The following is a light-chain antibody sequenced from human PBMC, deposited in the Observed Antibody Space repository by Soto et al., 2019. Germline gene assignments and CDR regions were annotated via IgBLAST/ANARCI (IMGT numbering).Light chain of an antibody. CDR3: QQYGNSPPRT. J-gene: IGKJ3*01. CDR1: QSVSSSY. V-gene: IGKV3-20*01. CDR2: GAS. Sequence: EIVLTQSPGTLSLSPGERATLSCRASQSVSSSYLAWYQQKPGQAPRLLIYGASSRATGIPDRFSGSGSGTDFPLTISRLEPEDFAVYYCQQYGNSPPRTFGPGTKVDIK.